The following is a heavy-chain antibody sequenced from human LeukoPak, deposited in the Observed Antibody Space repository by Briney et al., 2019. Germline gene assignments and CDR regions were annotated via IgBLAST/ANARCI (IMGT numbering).Heavy chain of an antibody. V-gene: IGHV5-51*01. Sequence: GESLKISCKGSGYSFTSYWIGWVRQMPGKGLELMGIIYPGDSDTRCSPSFQGQVTISVDKSISTAYLQWRSLKASDTAMYYCATGGSSVTLDYWGQGTLVTVSS. CDR1: GYSFTSYW. J-gene: IGHJ4*02. CDR2: IYPGDSDT. CDR3: ATGGSSVTLDY. D-gene: IGHD3-16*01.